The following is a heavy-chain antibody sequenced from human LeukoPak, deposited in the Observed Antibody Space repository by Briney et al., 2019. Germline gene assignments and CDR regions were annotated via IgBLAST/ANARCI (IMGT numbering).Heavy chain of an antibody. V-gene: IGHV1-8*01. D-gene: IGHD3-3*01. CDR3: AAKLRFLEWSITPFDY. CDR2: MNPNSGNT. J-gene: IGHJ4*02. CDR1: GYTFTSYD. Sequence: ASVRVSCKASGYTFTSYDINWVRQATGQGLEWMGWMNPNSGNTGYAQKFQGRVTMTRNTSISTAYMELSSLRSEDTAVYYCAAKLRFLEWSITPFDYWGQGTLVTVSS.